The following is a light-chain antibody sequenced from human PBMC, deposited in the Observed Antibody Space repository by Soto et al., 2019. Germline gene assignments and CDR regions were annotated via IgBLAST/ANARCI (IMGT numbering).Light chain of an antibody. CDR2: KAS. V-gene: IGKV1-5*03. CDR1: QSSSRW. J-gene: IGKJ1*01. CDR3: QQYSSYWT. Sequence: DIQMTQSPSTLSASVGDRVTLTCPTRQSSSRWLGWYQQKPGKAPKLLIYKASNLESGVPSRFSARGSGTEFTLSISSLQPDDFATYYCQQYSSYWTFGQGTKVDIK.